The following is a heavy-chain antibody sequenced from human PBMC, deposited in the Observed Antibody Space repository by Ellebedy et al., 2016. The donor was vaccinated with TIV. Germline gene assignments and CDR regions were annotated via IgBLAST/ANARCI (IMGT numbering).Heavy chain of an antibody. Sequence: PGGSLRLSCAASGFTFSSYPMNWVRQAPGKGLEWVAVIWYDGSNKYYADSVKGRFTISRDNSKNTLYLQMNSLSAEDTAVYYCARWVAVAATYCDYWGQGTLVTVSS. CDR2: IWYDGSNK. CDR3: ARWVAVAATYCDY. D-gene: IGHD6-19*01. CDR1: GFTFSSYP. J-gene: IGHJ4*02. V-gene: IGHV3-33*08.